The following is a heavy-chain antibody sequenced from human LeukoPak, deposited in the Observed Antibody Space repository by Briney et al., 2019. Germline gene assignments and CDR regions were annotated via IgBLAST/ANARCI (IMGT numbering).Heavy chain of an antibody. V-gene: IGHV3-23*01. Sequence: PGGSLRLSCAPSGFTFCIYTMNWVRRAPGKGLEWVSSITGRGDDAYYADSVKGRFTVSRESSKPTLYLQMSSLRPDDTAVYFCAKGLPGQWLVPNYFDSWGPGTLVTVSS. J-gene: IGHJ4*02. CDR2: ITGRGDDA. CDR3: AKGLPGQWLVPNYFDS. D-gene: IGHD6-19*01. CDR1: GFTFCIYT.